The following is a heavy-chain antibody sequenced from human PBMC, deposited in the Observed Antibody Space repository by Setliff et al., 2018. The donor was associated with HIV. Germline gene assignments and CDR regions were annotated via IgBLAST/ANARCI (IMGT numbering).Heavy chain of an antibody. CDR3: AKGSGFYDY. Sequence: PGGSLRLSCTVSGFTVSSNYMTWVRQAPGKGLEWVALMYDGGSTYYADSVKGRFTITRDISKNTLDLQMNSLRVDDTAVYYCAKGSGFYDYWGQGTLVTVPQ. CDR2: MYDGGST. V-gene: IGHV3-53*01. CDR1: GFTVSSNY. D-gene: IGHD3-22*01. J-gene: IGHJ4*02.